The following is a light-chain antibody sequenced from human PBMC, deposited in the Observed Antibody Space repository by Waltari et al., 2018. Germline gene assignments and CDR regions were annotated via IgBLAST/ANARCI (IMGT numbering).Light chain of an antibody. V-gene: IGKV3-20*01. CDR3: QHYVRLPVT. CDR2: GAS. J-gene: IGKJ1*01. Sequence: EIVLTQSPGTLSLSPGERATLSCRASQSASRSLAWYQQKSGQAPRLLIYGASSRATGVPDRFSGSGSGTDFSLTISRLEPEDFAVYYCQHYVRLPVTFGQGTKVEIK. CDR1: QSASRS.